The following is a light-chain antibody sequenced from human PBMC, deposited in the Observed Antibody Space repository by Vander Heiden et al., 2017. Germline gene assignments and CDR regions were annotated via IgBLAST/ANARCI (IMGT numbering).Light chain of an antibody. J-gene: IGKJ2*01. CDR1: QSSTSY. CDR2: AAS. Sequence: DIQRTQSPSSLSASVGDRVTITCRASQSSTSYLNWYQQKPGEAPKLLIYAASTLESGVPSRFSGSGSGTDFTLTISSLQPEDFATYYCQHSYSAPYTFGQGTKLEIK. CDR3: QHSYSAPYT. V-gene: IGKV1-39*01.